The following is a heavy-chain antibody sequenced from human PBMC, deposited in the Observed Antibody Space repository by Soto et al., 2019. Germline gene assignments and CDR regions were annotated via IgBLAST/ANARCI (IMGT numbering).Heavy chain of an antibody. J-gene: IGHJ6*03. V-gene: IGHV1-18*01. Sequence: QVQLVQSGAEVKKPGASVKVSCKASGYTFTSYGISWVRQAPGQGLEWMGWISAYNGNTNYAQKLQGRVTMTTDTSTSTAYMELRSLRSDDTAVYYCARNDYGDSGPPTHYYYMDVWGKGTTVTVSS. CDR1: GYTFTSYG. CDR2: ISAYNGNT. CDR3: ARNDYGDSGPPTHYYYMDV. D-gene: IGHD4-17*01.